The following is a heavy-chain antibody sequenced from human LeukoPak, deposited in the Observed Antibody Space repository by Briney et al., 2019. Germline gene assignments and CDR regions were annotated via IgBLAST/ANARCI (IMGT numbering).Heavy chain of an antibody. CDR3: ARQVLRYFDWSRDAFDI. CDR2: IIPIFGTA. CDR1: GYTFTSYY. J-gene: IGHJ3*02. Sequence: SVKVSCKASGYTFTSYYMHWVRQAPGQGLEWMGGIIPIFGTANYAQKFQGRVTITADKSTSTAYMELSSLRSEDTAVYYCARQVLRYFDWSRDAFDIWGQGTMVTVSS. V-gene: IGHV1-69*06. D-gene: IGHD3-9*01.